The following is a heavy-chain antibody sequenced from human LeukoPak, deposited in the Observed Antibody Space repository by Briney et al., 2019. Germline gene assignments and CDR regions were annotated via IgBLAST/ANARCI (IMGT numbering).Heavy chain of an antibody. J-gene: IGHJ4*02. V-gene: IGHV3-21*01. CDR1: GCTFSSYS. CDR3: AREDYDFWSGYYDY. Sequence: GGSLRLSCAASGCTFSSYSMNWVRQAAGKGLEWVSSISSSSSYIYYADSVKGRFTISRDNAKNSLYLQMNSLRAEDTAVYYCAREDYDFWSGYYDYWGQGTLVTVSS. D-gene: IGHD3-3*01. CDR2: ISSSSSYI.